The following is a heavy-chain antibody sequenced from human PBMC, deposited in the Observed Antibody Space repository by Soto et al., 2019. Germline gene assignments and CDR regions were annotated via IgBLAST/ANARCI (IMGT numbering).Heavy chain of an antibody. D-gene: IGHD6-6*01. J-gene: IGHJ6*03. CDR2: IGTAGDT. Sequence: GGSLRLSCAASGFTFSSYDMHWVRQATGKGLEWVSAIGTAGDTYYPGSVKGRFTISRENAKNSLYLQMNSLRAGDTAVYYCARINREQLDDYYYYYMDVWGKGTTVTLSS. CDR3: ARINREQLDDYYYYYMDV. CDR1: GFTFSSYD. V-gene: IGHV3-13*01.